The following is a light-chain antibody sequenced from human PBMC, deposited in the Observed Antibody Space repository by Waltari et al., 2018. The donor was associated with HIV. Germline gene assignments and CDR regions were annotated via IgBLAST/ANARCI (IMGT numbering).Light chain of an antibody. J-gene: IGKJ1*01. CDR3: QQYGSSPKT. V-gene: IGKV3-20*01. Sequence: ELVFTQSPGTLSLSPGERATLSRRASQSVSSSYLAWYQQKPGQAPRLLIYGASSRATGIPDRFSGSGSGTDFTLTISRLEPEDFAVYYCQQYGSSPKTFGQGTKVEIK. CDR1: QSVSSSY. CDR2: GAS.